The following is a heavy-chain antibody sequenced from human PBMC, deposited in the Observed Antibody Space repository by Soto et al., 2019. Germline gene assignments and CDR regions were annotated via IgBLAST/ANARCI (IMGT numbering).Heavy chain of an antibody. V-gene: IGHV3-66*01. Sequence: GSLRLSCAASGFTVSSNYMSWVRQAPGKGLEWVSVIYSGGSTYYADSVKGRFTISRDNSKNTLYLQMNSLRAEDTAVYYCAAYYDFWIGYYPQLDYWGQGTLVTVS. D-gene: IGHD3-3*01. CDR1: GFTVSSNY. CDR3: AAYYDFWIGYYPQLDY. CDR2: IYSGGST. J-gene: IGHJ4*02.